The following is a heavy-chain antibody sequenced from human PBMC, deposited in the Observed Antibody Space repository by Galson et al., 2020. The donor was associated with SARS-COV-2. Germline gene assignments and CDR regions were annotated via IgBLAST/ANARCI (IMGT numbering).Heavy chain of an antibody. Sequence: SETLSLTCAVYGGSFSGYYWSWIRQPPGKGLEWIGEINHSGSTNYNPSLKSRVTISVDTSKNQFSLKLSSVTAADTAVYYCARVAYSGYYYYMDVWVKGTTVTVSS. D-gene: IGHD5-12*01. CDR2: INHSGST. CDR1: GGSFSGYY. CDR3: ARVAYSGYYYYMDV. V-gene: IGHV4-34*01. J-gene: IGHJ6*03.